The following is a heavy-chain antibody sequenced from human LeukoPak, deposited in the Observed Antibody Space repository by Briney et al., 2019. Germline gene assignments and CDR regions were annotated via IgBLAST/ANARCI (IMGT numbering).Heavy chain of an antibody. Sequence: SVKVSCKASGGTFSSYAISWVRQAPGQGLEWMGGIIPIFGTANYAQKFQGRVTITADESTSTAYMELSSLRSGDTAVYYCGLGPYSSSSWSDYWGQGTLVTVSS. V-gene: IGHV1-69*13. D-gene: IGHD6-6*01. CDR3: GLGPYSSSSWSDY. CDR1: GGTFSSYA. J-gene: IGHJ4*02. CDR2: IIPIFGTA.